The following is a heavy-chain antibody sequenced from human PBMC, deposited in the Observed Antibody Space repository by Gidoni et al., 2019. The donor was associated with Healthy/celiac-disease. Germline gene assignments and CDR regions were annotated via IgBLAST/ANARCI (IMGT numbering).Heavy chain of an antibody. CDR1: GGSVSSGSYY. D-gene: IGHD1-26*01. J-gene: IGHJ4*02. CDR2: IYYSGST. V-gene: IGHV4-61*01. Sequence: QVQLQESGPGLVKPSETLSLTCTVSGGSVSSGSYYWSWIRQPPGKGLEWIGYIYYSGSTNYNPSLKSRVTISVDTSKNQFSLKLSSVTAADTAVYYCARGKVGATDYWGQGTLVTVSS. CDR3: ARGKVGATDY.